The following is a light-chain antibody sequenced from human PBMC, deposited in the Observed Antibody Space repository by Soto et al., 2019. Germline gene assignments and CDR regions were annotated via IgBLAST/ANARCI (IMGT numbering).Light chain of an antibody. V-gene: IGKV1-5*03. CDR2: KAS. CDR1: QSISNW. CDR3: QQYNSYPYT. Sequence: DIQMTQSPSTLSASVGDRVTITCRASQSISNWLAWYQQKPGKAPKLLIYKASSLESGVPLRFSGSGSGTEFTLTISSLQPDDFATYYCQQYNSYPYTFGQGTKVDIK. J-gene: IGKJ2*01.